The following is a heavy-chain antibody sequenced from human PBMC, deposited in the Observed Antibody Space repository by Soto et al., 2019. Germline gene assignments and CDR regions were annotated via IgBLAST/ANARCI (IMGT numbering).Heavy chain of an antibody. Sequence: ASVKVSCKASGYTFTSYGISWVRQAPGQGLEWMGWISAYNGNTNYAQKLQGRVTMTTDTSTSTAYMELRSLRSDDTAVYYCARCTRSITIFGVVTDDEIDPWGQGTLVTVSS. CDR2: ISAYNGNT. J-gene: IGHJ5*02. CDR1: GYTFTSYG. CDR3: ARCTRSITIFGVVTDDEIDP. D-gene: IGHD3-3*01. V-gene: IGHV1-18*01.